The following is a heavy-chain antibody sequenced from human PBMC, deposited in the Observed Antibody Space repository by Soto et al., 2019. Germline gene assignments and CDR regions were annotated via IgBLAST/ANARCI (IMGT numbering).Heavy chain of an antibody. Sequence: VQLVESGGGLIQPGGSLRLSCAASGFTVSNNHMNWVRQAAGKGLELVSFVHGGGSTSYADSAKGRFTISRDKSKNTLYLQMDSLRAEDTAVYYCAGLLTTAASLDYWGRGTLVTVSS. CDR1: GFTVSNNH. CDR2: VHGGGST. J-gene: IGHJ4*02. V-gene: IGHV3-53*01. CDR3: AGLLTTAASLDY. D-gene: IGHD3-9*01.